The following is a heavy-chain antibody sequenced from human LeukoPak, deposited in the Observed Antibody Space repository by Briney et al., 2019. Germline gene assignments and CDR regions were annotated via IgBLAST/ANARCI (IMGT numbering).Heavy chain of an antibody. V-gene: IGHV3-33*01. J-gene: IGHJ4*02. CDR1: GFPFSSYG. Sequence: PGRSLRLSCAASGFPFSSYGMHWVRQAPGKGLEWVAVIWYDGSNKYYADSVKGRFTISRDNSKNTLYLQMNSLRAEDTAVYYCARDGDYYDSSGFFDYWGQGTLVTVSS. CDR3: ARDGDYYDSSGFFDY. D-gene: IGHD3-22*01. CDR2: IWYDGSNK.